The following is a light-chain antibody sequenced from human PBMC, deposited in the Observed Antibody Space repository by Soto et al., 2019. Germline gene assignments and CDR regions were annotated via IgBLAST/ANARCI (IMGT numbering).Light chain of an antibody. Sequence: QSALTQPASVSGSPGQSMTISCAGTSSDVGGSNYVSWYQQHPGIAPKLMIYDVTNRPSGVSHRFSGSRSGNTASLTISGIQAEDEADYYCSSYRSGTVVFGGGTKLTVL. CDR2: DVT. CDR3: SSYRSGTVV. V-gene: IGLV2-14*01. CDR1: SSDVGGSNY. J-gene: IGLJ2*01.